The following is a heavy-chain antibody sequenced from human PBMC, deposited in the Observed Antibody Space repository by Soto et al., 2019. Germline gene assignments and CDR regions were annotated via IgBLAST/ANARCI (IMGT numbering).Heavy chain of an antibody. CDR3: ARGWGVSNWIDP. CDR2: ISSSSSYI. D-gene: IGHD3-10*01. Sequence: GGSLRLSCAASGFTFSSYSMNWVRQAPGKGLEWVSSISSSSSYIYYADSVKGRFTISRDNAKNSLYLQMNSLRAEDTAVYYCARGWGVSNWIDPRGQGTLVTVSS. J-gene: IGHJ5*02. CDR1: GFTFSSYS. V-gene: IGHV3-21*01.